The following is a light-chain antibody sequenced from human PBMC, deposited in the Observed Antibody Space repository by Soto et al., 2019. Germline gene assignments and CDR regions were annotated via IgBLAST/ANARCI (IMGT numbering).Light chain of an antibody. CDR1: QSVSSN. J-gene: IGKJ4*01. CDR2: GAS. Sequence: EIVMTQSPAILSVSPGERATLSCRASQSVSSNLAWYQQKPGQAPRLLIYGASTRATGIPARFSGSGSGTEFTLTISSLQSEDFAVYYCQQYNNWLSTFGGGTKVEIK. V-gene: IGKV3-15*01. CDR3: QQYNNWLST.